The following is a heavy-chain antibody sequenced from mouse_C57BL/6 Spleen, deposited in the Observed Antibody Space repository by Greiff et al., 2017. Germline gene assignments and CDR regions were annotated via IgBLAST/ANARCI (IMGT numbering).Heavy chain of an antibody. CDR3: ANPYDGYYGFDY. V-gene: IGHV1-19*01. CDR2: INPYNGGT. D-gene: IGHD2-3*01. CDR1: GYTFTDYY. Sequence: VQLQQSGPVLVKPGASVKMSCKASGYTFTDYYMNWVKQSHGKSLEWIGVINPYNGGTSYNQKFKGKATLTVDKSSSTAYMELNSLTSEDSAVYYCANPYDGYYGFDYWGQGTTLTVSS. J-gene: IGHJ2*01.